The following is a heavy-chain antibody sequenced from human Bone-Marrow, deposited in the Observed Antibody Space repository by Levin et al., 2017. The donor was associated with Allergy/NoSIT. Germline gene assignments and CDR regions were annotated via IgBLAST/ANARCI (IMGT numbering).Heavy chain of an antibody. V-gene: IGHV1-2*06. CDR1: GYTFTGYY. J-gene: IGHJ6*03. CDR2: INPNSGGT. D-gene: IGHD4-17*01. Sequence: ASVKVSCKASGYTFTGYYMHWVRQAPGQGLEWMGRINPNSGGTNYAQKFQGRVTMTRDTSISTAYMELSRLRSDDTAVYYCARDGDKHPLPYGDYVSYYYYMDVWGKGTTVTVSS. CDR3: ARDGDKHPLPYGDYVSYYYYMDV.